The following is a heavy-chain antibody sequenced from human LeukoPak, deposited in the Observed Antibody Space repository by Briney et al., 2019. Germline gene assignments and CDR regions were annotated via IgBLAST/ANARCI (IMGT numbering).Heavy chain of an antibody. J-gene: IGHJ5*02. D-gene: IGHD1-26*01. CDR1: GFSFDKFG. Sequence: GGSLRLSCVASGFSFDKFGMHWVREAPGKGLEYVSSVSADESGKYYTKSVRGRFSISRDNSKNTMYLQLGNLRPDDMGIYYCASLDRSEIPWGPGTLVTVSS. CDR3: ASLDRSEIP. CDR2: VSADESGK. V-gene: IGHV3-64*01.